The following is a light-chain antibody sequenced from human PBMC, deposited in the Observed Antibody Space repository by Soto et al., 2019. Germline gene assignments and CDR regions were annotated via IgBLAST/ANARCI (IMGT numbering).Light chain of an antibody. J-gene: IGKJ1*01. CDR1: QSISSW. CDR2: DAS. Sequence: DIQMTQSPSTLSASVGDRVTITCRASQSISSWLAWYQQKPGKAPKLLIYDASSLESGVPSRFSGSGSGTEFTLTITNLQPDDFATYYCQQYNSYPWTFGQGTKVEIK. CDR3: QQYNSYPWT. V-gene: IGKV1-5*01.